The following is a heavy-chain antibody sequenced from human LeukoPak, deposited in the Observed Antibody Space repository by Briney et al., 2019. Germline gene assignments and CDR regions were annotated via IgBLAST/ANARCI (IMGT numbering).Heavy chain of an antibody. D-gene: IGHD3-3*01. Sequence: GSLRLSCAASGFTFSSYGMHWVRQAPGKGLEWVAVIWYDGSNKYYADSVKGRFTISRDNSKNTLYLQMNSLRAEDTAVYYCAKDPIGRLRFLEWLPSFDYWGQGTLVTVSS. CDR2: IWYDGSNK. CDR3: AKDPIGRLRFLEWLPSFDY. CDR1: GFTFSSYG. V-gene: IGHV3-33*06. J-gene: IGHJ4*02.